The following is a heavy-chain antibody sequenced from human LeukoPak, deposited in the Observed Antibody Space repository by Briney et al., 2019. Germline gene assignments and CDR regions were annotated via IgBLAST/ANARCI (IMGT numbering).Heavy chain of an antibody. Sequence: ASVKVSCKASGYTFTSYGISWVRQAPGHGLEWMGWISAYNGNTNYAQKLQGRVTMTTDTSTSTAYMELRSLRSDDTAVYYCARLESSGWYQRNWFDPWGQGTLVTVSS. CDR3: ARLESSGWYQRNWFDP. D-gene: IGHD6-19*01. J-gene: IGHJ5*02. CDR1: GYTFTSYG. CDR2: ISAYNGNT. V-gene: IGHV1-18*01.